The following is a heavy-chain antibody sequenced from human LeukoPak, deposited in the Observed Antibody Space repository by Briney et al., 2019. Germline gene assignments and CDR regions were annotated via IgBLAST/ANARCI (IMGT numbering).Heavy chain of an antibody. Sequence: SETLSLTCAVSGASISGSGYYLGWIRQPPGKGLEWIGSIYYSGSTYYNPSLKSRVTISVDTSKNQFSLKLSSVTAADTAVYYCARVRGYDYAWGSYRPLYYYMDVWGKGTTVTVSS. D-gene: IGHD3-16*02. CDR2: IYYSGST. CDR3: ARVRGYDYAWGSYRPLYYYMDV. CDR1: GASISGSGYY. J-gene: IGHJ6*03. V-gene: IGHV4-39*07.